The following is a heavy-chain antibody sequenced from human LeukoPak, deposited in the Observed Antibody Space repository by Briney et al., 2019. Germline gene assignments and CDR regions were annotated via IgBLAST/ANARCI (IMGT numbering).Heavy chain of an antibody. J-gene: IGHJ4*02. D-gene: IGHD2-2*01. Sequence: GGSLRLSCAASGFTFSSYAMNWARQAPGKGLEWVSAISGSGGSTYYADSVKGRFTISRDNSKNTLYLQMNSLRAEDTAVYYCAKEGQYQLLYYFDYWGQGTLVTVSS. V-gene: IGHV3-23*01. CDR3: AKEGQYQLLYYFDY. CDR2: ISGSGGST. CDR1: GFTFSSYA.